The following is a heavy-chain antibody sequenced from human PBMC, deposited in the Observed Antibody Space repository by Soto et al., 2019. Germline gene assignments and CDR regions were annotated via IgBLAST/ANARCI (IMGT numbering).Heavy chain of an antibody. CDR3: VRECALDCSLDSSGYYLRPFDY. D-gene: IGHD3-22*01. CDR2: ISYDGSNK. V-gene: IGHV3-30-3*01. J-gene: IGHJ4*02. Sequence: GGSLRLSCAASGFTFSSYAMHWVRQAPGKGLEWVAVISYDGSNKYYADSVKGRFTISRDNSKNTLYLQMNSLRAEDTSVYYCVRECALDCSLDSSGYYLRPFDYWGQGTLVTVSS. CDR1: GFTFSSYA.